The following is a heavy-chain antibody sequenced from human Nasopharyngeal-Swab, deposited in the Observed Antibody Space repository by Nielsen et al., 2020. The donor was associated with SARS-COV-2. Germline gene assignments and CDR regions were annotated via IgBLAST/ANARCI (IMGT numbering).Heavy chain of an antibody. V-gene: IGHV3-33*01. CDR2: IWYDGSNK. Sequence: GESLKISCAASGITFSSYGMHWVRQAPGKGLEWVAVIWYDGSNKYYADSVKGRFTISRDNSKNTLYLQMNSLRAEDTAVYYCASARGYSYGYYWGQETLVTVSS. D-gene: IGHD5-18*01. J-gene: IGHJ4*02. CDR1: GITFSSYG. CDR3: ASARGYSYGYY.